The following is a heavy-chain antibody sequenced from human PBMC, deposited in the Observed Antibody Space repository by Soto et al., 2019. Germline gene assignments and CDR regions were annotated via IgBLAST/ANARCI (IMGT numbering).Heavy chain of an antibody. V-gene: IGHV4-59*12. D-gene: IGHD2-15*01. CDR2: TYYSGST. J-gene: IGHJ4*02. CDR1: GGSISSYY. Sequence: SETLSLTCTVSGGSISSYYWSWIRQPPGKGLEWIGYTYYSGSTNYNPSLKSRVTISVDTSKNQFSLKLSSVTAADTAVYYCARDQCSGGSCYSSDQYYCDYWGQGTLVTVSS. CDR3: ARDQCSGGSCYSSDQYYCDY.